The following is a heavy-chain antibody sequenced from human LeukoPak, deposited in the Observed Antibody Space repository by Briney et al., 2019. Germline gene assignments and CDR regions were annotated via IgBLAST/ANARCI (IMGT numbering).Heavy chain of an antibody. J-gene: IGHJ3*02. V-gene: IGHV4-4*07. CDR3: ARDFWRGLQVLGAFDI. CDR1: GGSISSYY. D-gene: IGHD3-3*01. CDR2: IYTSGST. Sequence: SETLSLTCTVSGGSISSYYWSWIRQPAGKGLEWIGRIYTSGSTNYNPSLKSRVTMSVDTSKNQFSLKLSSVTAADTAVYYCARDFWRGLQVLGAFDIWGQGTMVTVSS.